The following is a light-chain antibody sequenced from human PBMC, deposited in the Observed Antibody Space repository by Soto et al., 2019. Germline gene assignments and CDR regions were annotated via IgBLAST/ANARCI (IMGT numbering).Light chain of an antibody. Sequence: EIVMTQSPATRSMSPGDRATLASRASQNVSSNLAWYQQKPGQAPRRLIFGASFRATGIPDRFSGSGSGRDFTFTISRLEPEDFAVYYCQQYGSSPTTFGQGTKVDI. V-gene: IGKV3-20*01. J-gene: IGKJ1*01. CDR3: QQYGSSPTT. CDR1: QNVSSN. CDR2: GAS.